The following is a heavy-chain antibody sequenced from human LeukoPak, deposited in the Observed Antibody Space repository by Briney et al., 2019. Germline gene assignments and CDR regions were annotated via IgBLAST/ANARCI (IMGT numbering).Heavy chain of an antibody. D-gene: IGHD2-15*01. Sequence: PSETLSLTCTVSGGSISSSYWSWIRQPPGKGLEWIGYIYYSGSTNYNPSFKSRVTISVDTSKNQFSLKLSSVTAADTAVYYCARAGGYCGRISCPYYFDYWGQGSLVAVSS. CDR2: IYYSGST. CDR1: GGSISSSY. CDR3: ARAGGYCGRISCPYYFDY. V-gene: IGHV4-59*01. J-gene: IGHJ4*02.